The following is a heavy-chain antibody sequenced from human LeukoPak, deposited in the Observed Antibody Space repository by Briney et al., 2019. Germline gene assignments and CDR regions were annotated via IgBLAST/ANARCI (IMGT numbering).Heavy chain of an antibody. Sequence: ASVKVSCKASGYTFTSYGISWVRQAPGQGLEWMGWISAYNGNTNYAQKLQGRVTMTTDTSTSTAYIELRSLRSDDTAVYYCARDPGEYDFWSGSPSGAYYFDYWGQGTLVTVSS. CDR1: GYTFTSYG. D-gene: IGHD3-3*01. CDR3: ARDPGEYDFWSGSPSGAYYFDY. J-gene: IGHJ4*02. CDR2: ISAYNGNT. V-gene: IGHV1-18*01.